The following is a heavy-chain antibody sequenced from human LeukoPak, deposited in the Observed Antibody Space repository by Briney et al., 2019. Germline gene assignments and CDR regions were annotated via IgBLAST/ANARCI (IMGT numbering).Heavy chain of an antibody. D-gene: IGHD6-19*01. J-gene: IGHJ4*02. CDR1: GYSFTSYW. CDR2: IYPGDSDT. V-gene: IGHV5-51*01. CDR3: ARLTSSGSGDY. Sequence: GESLKISCKGSGYSFTSYWIGWVRQMPGKGLEWMGIIYPGDSDTRYSPSFQGQVTISADKSITTAYMELSRLRSDDTAVYYCARLTSSGSGDYWGQGTLVTVSS.